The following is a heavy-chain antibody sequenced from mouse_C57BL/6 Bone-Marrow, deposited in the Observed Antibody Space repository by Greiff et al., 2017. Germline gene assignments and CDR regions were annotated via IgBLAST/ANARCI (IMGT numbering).Heavy chain of an antibody. J-gene: IGHJ4*01. CDR3: ARYYYYGSSYAMDY. V-gene: IGHV1-81*01. CDR2: IYPRSGNT. CDR1: GYTFPSYG. D-gene: IGHD1-1*01. Sequence: QVQLQQSGAELARPGASVKLSCKASGYTFPSYGISWVKQRTGQGLEWIGEIYPRSGNTYYNEKFKGKATLTADNSSSTAYMELRILTSEDSAVYFCARYYYYGSSYAMDYWGQGTSVTGSS.